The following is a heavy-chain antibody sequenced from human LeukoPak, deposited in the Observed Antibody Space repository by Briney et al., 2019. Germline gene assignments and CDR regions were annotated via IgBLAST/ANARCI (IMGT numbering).Heavy chain of an antibody. Sequence: GASVTVSCKASGGTFSSYAISWVRQAPGQGLERMGGIIPIFGTANYAQKFQGRVTITADKSTSTAYMELSSLRSEDTAVYYCARDPHLYCSSTSCYFNDYWGQGTLVTVSS. CDR2: IIPIFGTA. CDR3: ARDPHLYCSSTSCYFNDY. V-gene: IGHV1-69*06. D-gene: IGHD2-2*01. J-gene: IGHJ4*02. CDR1: GGTFSSYA.